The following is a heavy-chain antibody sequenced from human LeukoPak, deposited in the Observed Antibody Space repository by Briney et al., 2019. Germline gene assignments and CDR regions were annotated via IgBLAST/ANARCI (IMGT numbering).Heavy chain of an antibody. V-gene: IGHV4-4*07. CDR3: ERQGYTASYYFVDY. CDR1: GGSINSYY. J-gene: IGHJ4*02. D-gene: IGHD5-18*01. CDR2: IYTTGAT. Sequence: SETLSLTCSVSGGSINSYYWGWVRQSAGKGLEWIGRIYTTGATHYSPSLKSRLTISLDTSKKQISVKLRSVTAADTAVYYCERQGYTASYYFVDYWSQGTLVTVSS.